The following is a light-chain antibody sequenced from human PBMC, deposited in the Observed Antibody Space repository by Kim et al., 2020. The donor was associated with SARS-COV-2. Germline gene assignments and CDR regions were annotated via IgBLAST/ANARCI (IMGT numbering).Light chain of an antibody. J-gene: IGLJ1*01. CDR1: SSNIGAGYD. CDR3: QSYDSSLSAYV. V-gene: IGLV1-40*01. Sequence: RVTISCTGSSSNIGAGYDVHWYQQLPGAAPKLLIYGNNNRPSGVPDRLSASKSGTSASLAITGLQAEDEADYYCQSYDSSLSAYVFGTGTKVTVL. CDR2: GNN.